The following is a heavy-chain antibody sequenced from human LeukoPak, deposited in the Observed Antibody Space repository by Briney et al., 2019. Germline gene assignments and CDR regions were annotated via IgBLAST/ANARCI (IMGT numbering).Heavy chain of an antibody. CDR1: GFTFSSYS. J-gene: IGHJ4*02. CDR2: ISSSSSYI. D-gene: IGHD1-26*01. Sequence: PGGSLRLSCAAFGFTFSSYSMNWVRQAPGKGLEWVSSISSSSSYIYYADSVKGRFTISRDNAKNPLYLQMNSLRDEDTAVYYCARNEWADYWGQGTLVTVSS. V-gene: IGHV3-21*01. CDR3: ARNEWADY.